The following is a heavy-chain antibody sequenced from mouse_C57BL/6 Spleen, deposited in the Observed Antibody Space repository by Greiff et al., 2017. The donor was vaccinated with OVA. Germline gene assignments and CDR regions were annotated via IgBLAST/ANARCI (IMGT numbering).Heavy chain of an antibody. V-gene: IGHV1-55*01. CDR2: IYPGSGST. CDR3: ARHYDGLAGGYFDV. J-gene: IGHJ1*03. D-gene: IGHD1-1*01. Sequence: QVQLQQPGAELVKPGASVKMSCKASGYTFTSYWITWVKQRPGQGLEWIGDIYPGSGSTNYNEKFKSKATLTVDTSSSTAYMQLSSLTSEVSAVYYCARHYDGLAGGYFDVWGTGTTVTVSS. CDR1: GYTFTSYW.